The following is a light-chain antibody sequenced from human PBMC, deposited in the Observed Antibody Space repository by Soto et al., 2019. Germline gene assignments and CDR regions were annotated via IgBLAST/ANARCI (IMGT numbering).Light chain of an antibody. Sequence: QSVLTQPASVSGSPGPSIPISFPGTSSDVGSYNLVSWYQQHPGKAPKLMIYEGSKRPSGVSNRFSGSKSGNTASLTISGLQAEDEADYYCCSYAGSLYVFGTGTKVTVL. J-gene: IGLJ1*01. CDR1: SSDVGSYNL. CDR3: CSYAGSLYV. V-gene: IGLV2-23*01. CDR2: EGS.